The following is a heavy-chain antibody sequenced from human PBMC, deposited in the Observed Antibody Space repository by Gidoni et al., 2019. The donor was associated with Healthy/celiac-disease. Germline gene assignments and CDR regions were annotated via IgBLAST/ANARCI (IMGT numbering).Heavy chain of an antibody. CDR1: GGSISSSSYY. Sequence: QLQLQESGPGLVKPSETLSLTCTVSGGSISSSSYYWGWIRQPPGKGLEWIGSIYYSGSTYYNPSLKSRVTISVDTSKNQFSLKLSSVTAADTAVYYCARRLGYCSSTSCYTPRSLWFDPWGQGTLVTVSS. J-gene: IGHJ5*02. CDR3: ARRLGYCSSTSCYTPRSLWFDP. CDR2: IYYSGST. V-gene: IGHV4-39*01. D-gene: IGHD2-2*02.